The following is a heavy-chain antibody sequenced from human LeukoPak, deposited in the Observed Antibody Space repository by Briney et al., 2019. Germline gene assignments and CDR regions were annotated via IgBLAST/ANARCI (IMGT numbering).Heavy chain of an antibody. D-gene: IGHD1-26*01. CDR1: GFTFSSYA. Sequence: GRSLRLSCAASGFTFSSYAMHWVRQTPGKGLEWVAVISYDGSNKYYADSVKGRFTISRDNSKNTLYLQMNSLRAEDTAVYYCARDPGDRGSSRLYYFDYWGQGTLVTVSS. CDR2: ISYDGSNK. CDR3: ARDPGDRGSSRLYYFDY. V-gene: IGHV3-30-3*01. J-gene: IGHJ4*02.